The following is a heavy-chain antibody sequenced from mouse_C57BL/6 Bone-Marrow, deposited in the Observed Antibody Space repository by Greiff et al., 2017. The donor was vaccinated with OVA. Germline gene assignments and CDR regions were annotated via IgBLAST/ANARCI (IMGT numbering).Heavy chain of an antibody. CDR3: ASPLLLRYYAMDY. J-gene: IGHJ4*01. CDR1: GYTFTSYW. D-gene: IGHD1-1*01. CDR2: IDPSDSYT. Sequence: QVQLKQPGAELVKPGASVKLSCKASGYTFTSYWMQWVKQRPGQGLEWIGEIDPSDSYTNYNQKFKGKATLTVDTSSSTAYMQLSSLTSEDSAVYYCASPLLLRYYAMDYWGQGTSVTVSS. V-gene: IGHV1-50*01.